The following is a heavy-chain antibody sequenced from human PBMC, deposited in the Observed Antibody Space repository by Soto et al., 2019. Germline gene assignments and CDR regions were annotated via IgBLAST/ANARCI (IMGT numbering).Heavy chain of an antibody. CDR2: IYYSGTT. CDR3: ARGRAAAGYHWFDP. J-gene: IGHJ5*02. CDR1: GGSISSGDYY. D-gene: IGHD6-13*01. Sequence: SETLSLTCTVSGGSISSGDYYWSWIRQPPGKGLEWIGYIYYSGTTYYNPSLKSRVTISVDTSKNQFSLKLSSVTAADTAVYYCARGRAAAGYHWFDPWGQGTLVTVSS. V-gene: IGHV4-30-4*01.